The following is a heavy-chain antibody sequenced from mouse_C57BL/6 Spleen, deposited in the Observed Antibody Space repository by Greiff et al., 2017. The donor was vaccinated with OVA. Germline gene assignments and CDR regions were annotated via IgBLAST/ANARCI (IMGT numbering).Heavy chain of an antibody. V-gene: IGHV1-55*01. CDR3: AKRADYDYGDGYFEV. CDR2: IYPGSGST. Sequence: QVQLQQPGAELVKPGASVKLSCKASGYTFTSYWITWVKQRPGQGLEWIGDIYPGSGSTNYNEKFKSKATLTVDKSSSTAYMQLSSLTSEDSAVYYCAKRADYDYGDGYFEVWGTGTTVTVSS. D-gene: IGHD2-4*01. J-gene: IGHJ1*03. CDR1: GYTFTSYW.